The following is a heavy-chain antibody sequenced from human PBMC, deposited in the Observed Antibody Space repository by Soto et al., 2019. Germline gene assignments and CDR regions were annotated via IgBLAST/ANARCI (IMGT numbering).Heavy chain of an antibody. V-gene: IGHV4-34*02. Sequence: QVHLQQWGAGLLKPSETLSLTCAVYGGSLSGYYWSWIRPAPEKGLEWIGDINRRGSSNYDPSLKSRVPIAVDTSKSQGSLQLRSVTAADTAIYYCARAGPGARGLVKYSSNWHYQYFYMDVWGKGTAVTVSS. CDR1: GGSLSGYY. CDR2: INRRGSS. D-gene: IGHD6-13*01. J-gene: IGHJ6*03. CDR3: ARAGPGARGLVKYSSNWHYQYFYMDV.